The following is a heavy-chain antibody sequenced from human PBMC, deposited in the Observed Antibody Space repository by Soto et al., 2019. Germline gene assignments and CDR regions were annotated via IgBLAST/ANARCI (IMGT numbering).Heavy chain of an antibody. J-gene: IGHJ4*02. D-gene: IGHD4-4*01. Sequence: PGGSLRLSCAASGFTVSSNYMSWVRQAPGKGLEWVSVIYSGGSTYYADSVKGRFTISRHNSKNTLYLQMNSLRAEDTAVYYCARDAPQDKDYSNFPPIFDYWGQGTLVTVSS. CDR2: IYSGGST. CDR1: GFTVSSNY. V-gene: IGHV3-53*04. CDR3: ARDAPQDKDYSNFPPIFDY.